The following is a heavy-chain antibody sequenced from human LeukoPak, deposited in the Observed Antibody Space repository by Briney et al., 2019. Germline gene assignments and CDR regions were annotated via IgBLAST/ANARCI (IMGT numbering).Heavy chain of an antibody. CDR2: ISTSGTSI. CDR1: GFMFSSYE. CDR3: ARRYCSSTSCLFDH. D-gene: IGHD2-2*01. Sequence: GGSLILSCAASGFMFSSYEMNWVRQAPGKGLEWVSSISTSGTSIYYADSVKGRFTVSRDNAKNSLYLQMNSLRAEDTAVYYCARRYCSSTSCLFDHWGQGTLVTVSS. J-gene: IGHJ4*02. V-gene: IGHV3-48*03.